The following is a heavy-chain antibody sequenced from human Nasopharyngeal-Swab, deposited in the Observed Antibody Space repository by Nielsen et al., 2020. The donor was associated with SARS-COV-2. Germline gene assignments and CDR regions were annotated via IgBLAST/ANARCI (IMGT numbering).Heavy chain of an antibody. J-gene: IGHJ6*02. D-gene: IGHD1-1*01. Sequence: ESLKISCAASGFTFSSYWMSWVRQAPGKGLEWVANIKQDGSEKYYVDSVKGRFTISRDNAKNSLYLQMNSLRAEDTAVYYCARDSYNNGTGDYYYGMDVWGQGTTVTVSS. CDR3: ARDSYNNGTGDYYYGMDV. CDR1: GFTFSSYW. V-gene: IGHV3-7*01. CDR2: IKQDGSEK.